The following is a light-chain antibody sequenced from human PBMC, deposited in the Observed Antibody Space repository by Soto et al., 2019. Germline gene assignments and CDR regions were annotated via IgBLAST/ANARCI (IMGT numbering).Light chain of an antibody. V-gene: IGKV3-15*01. Sequence: EIVMTQYPATVSVSPGERATLSCRASQSISSNLAWYQQKPGQAPRLLIYGASTRATGIPARFSGSGSGTEFTLTISSLQSEDFAVYYCQHYNNWPPWTFGQGTKVEIK. CDR3: QHYNNWPPWT. CDR1: QSISSN. J-gene: IGKJ1*01. CDR2: GAS.